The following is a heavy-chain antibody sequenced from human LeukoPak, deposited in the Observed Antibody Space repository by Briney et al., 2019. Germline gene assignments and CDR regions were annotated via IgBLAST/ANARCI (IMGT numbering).Heavy chain of an antibody. V-gene: IGHV3-74*01. J-gene: IGHJ3*02. D-gene: IGHD1-26*01. CDR1: GFTFRSYW. CDR3: ARGTGVGSYLAAFDI. Sequence: GGSLRLSCSASGFTFRSYWIHWVRQAPGKGLVWVSHINSDGSSTSYADSVKGRFTISRDNAKNTLYLQMNTLRAEDTAVYYCARGTGVGSYLAAFDIWGQGITVTVSS. CDR2: INSDGSST.